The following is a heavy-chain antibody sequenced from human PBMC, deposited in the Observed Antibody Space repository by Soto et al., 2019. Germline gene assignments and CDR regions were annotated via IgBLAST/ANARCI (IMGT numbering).Heavy chain of an antibody. D-gene: IGHD2-2*01. CDR2: IIPLFGTA. CDR3: ARGGVQVPAGMGYYFYGMDV. CDR1: GGTFSSYG. J-gene: IGHJ6*02. V-gene: IGHV1-69*06. Sequence: QVQLVQSGAEVKKPGSSVKVSCKTSGGTFSSYGISWVRQAPGQGLEWMGGIIPLFGTANYAQKFQGRVTITADKSTTMAYMEQSSLKSEDTAVFYCARGGVQVPAGMGYYFYGMDVWGQGTEVTVSS.